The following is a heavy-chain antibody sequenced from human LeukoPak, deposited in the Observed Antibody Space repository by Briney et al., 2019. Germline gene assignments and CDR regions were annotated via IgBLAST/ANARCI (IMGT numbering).Heavy chain of an antibody. CDR2: IYYSGST. D-gene: IGHD4-17*01. CDR1: GASVSSDNFY. CDR3: ATHTGDSRFDS. J-gene: IGHJ4*02. V-gene: IGHV4-61*01. Sequence: SETLSLTCTVSGASVSSDNFYWTWIRQPPGKGPEWVGYIYYSGSTKYNPSLKNRVAMSVDTSRNQFSLKLSSVIAADTAVYYCATHTGDSRFDSWGQGTLVTVSS.